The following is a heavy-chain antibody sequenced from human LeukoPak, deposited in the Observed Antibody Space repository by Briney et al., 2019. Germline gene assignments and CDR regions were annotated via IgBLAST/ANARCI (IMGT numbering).Heavy chain of an antibody. CDR1: GFTFSSYE. CDR3: ARQGLYGDCFDY. V-gene: IGHV3-30*04. D-gene: IGHD4-17*01. J-gene: IGHJ4*02. Sequence: GGSLRLSCAASGFTFSSYEMNWVRQAPGKGLEWVAVISNDGRNKYCADSVKGRFTISSDNSKNTLYLQMNSLRAEDTAVYYCARQGLYGDCFDYWGQGTLVTVSS. CDR2: ISNDGRNK.